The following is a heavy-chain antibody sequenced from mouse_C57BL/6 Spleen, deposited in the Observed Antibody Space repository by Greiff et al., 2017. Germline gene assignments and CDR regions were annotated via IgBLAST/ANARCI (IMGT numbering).Heavy chain of an antibody. Sequence: QVQLKQPGAELVKPGASVKLSCKASGYTFTSYWMQWVKQRPGQGLEWIGEIDPSDSYTNYNQKFKGKATLTVDTSSSTAYMQLSSLTSEDSAVYYCARTGTQFDYWGQGTTLTVSS. D-gene: IGHD4-1*01. J-gene: IGHJ2*01. CDR2: IDPSDSYT. V-gene: IGHV1-50*01. CDR1: GYTFTSYW. CDR3: ARTGTQFDY.